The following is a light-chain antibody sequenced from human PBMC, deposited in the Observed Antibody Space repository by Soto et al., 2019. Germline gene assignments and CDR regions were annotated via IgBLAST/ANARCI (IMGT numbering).Light chain of an antibody. Sequence: QSVLTQPASVSGSPGQSITISCTGSISDVGSYNFVSWFQQHPGKVPKLIIYDATKRPSGVSNRFSGSISANTASLTISGLQAEDEAHYFCCSYARGDIFVFGGGTKLTVL. V-gene: IGLV2-23*02. CDR1: ISDVGSYNF. CDR2: DAT. J-gene: IGLJ2*01. CDR3: CSYARGDIFV.